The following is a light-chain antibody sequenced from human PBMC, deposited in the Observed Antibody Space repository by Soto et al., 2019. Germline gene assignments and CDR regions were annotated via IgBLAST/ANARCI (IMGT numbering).Light chain of an antibody. V-gene: IGKV3-15*01. CDR2: GAS. CDR3: QQYNNWPQT. Sequence: PGERAALSCRASQSVSSNLAWYQQKPGQAPRLLIYGASTRATGIPARFSGSGSGTEFTLTISSLQSEDFAVYYCQQYNNWPQTFGQGTKVDI. CDR1: QSVSSN. J-gene: IGKJ1*01.